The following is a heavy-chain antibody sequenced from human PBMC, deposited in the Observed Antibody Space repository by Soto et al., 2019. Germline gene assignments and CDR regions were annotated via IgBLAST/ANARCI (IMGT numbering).Heavy chain of an antibody. V-gene: IGHV3-7*01. CDR1: GFTFSTNW. CDR2: IKHDGSDE. J-gene: IGHJ3*02. CDR3: ARPLGWRDAFDI. Sequence: EVQLVESGGGLVQPGGSLRLSCAASGFTFSTNWMSWVRQAPGKGLEWVANIKHDGSDEDYVDPVKGRFTISRDNAKNSLNLQMSSLIAEDTAVYYCARPLGWRDAFDIWGQGTVVTVSS. D-gene: IGHD6-19*01.